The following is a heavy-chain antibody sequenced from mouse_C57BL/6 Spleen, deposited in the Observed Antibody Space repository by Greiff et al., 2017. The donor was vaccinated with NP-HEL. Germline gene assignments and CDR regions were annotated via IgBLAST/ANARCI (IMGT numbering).Heavy chain of an antibody. CDR3: ARKRLYAMDY. J-gene: IGHJ4*01. D-gene: IGHD3-2*02. CDR2: IYPGDGDT. Sequence: QVQLKQSGAELVKPGASVKISCKASGYAFSSYWMNWVKQRPGKGLEWIGQIYPGDGDTNYNGKFKGKATLTADKSSSTAYMQLSSLPSEASAVYFGARKRLYAMDYGGQGTSATVSS. CDR1: GYAFSSYW. V-gene: IGHV1-80*01.